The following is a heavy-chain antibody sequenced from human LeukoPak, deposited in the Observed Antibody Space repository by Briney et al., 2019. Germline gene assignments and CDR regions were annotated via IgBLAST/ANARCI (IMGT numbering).Heavy chain of an antibody. CDR3: ARDKDWDLEY. D-gene: IGHD3-9*01. Sequence: ASVKVSCTPSGYTFTNYGISWVRQAPGQGLEWMGWISTSSTNTKYAQNFQGRVTMTTDTSRSTAYMELRSLRSDDTAVYYCARDKDWDLEYWGQGTLVTVSS. J-gene: IGHJ4*02. CDR2: ISTSSTNT. CDR1: GYTFTNYG. V-gene: IGHV1-18*01.